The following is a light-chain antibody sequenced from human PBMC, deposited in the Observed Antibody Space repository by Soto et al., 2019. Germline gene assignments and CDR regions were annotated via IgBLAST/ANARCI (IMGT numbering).Light chain of an antibody. V-gene: IGLV2-23*01. CDR2: EDI. Sequence: QSALTQPASVSGSPGQSITISCTGTSSDVGTYALVSWYQHHPGRAPKLIIFEDIRRPSGVSARFSGSKSGNTASLTISGLQTEDEAEYHCCSFALPNSVVFGGGTKLTVL. J-gene: IGLJ2*01. CDR1: SSDVGTYAL. CDR3: CSFALPNSVV.